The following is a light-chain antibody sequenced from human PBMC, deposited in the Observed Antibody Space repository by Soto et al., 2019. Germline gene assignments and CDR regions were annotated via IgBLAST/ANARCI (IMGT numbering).Light chain of an antibody. CDR1: QDISNY. CDR2: DAS. V-gene: IGKV1-33*01. J-gene: IGKJ3*01. Sequence: DIQMTQSPSSLSASVGDRVTITCQASQDISNYLNWYQQKPGKAPKLLIYDASNLETGVPSRFSGSGSGTDFTFTISSLQPEDIATYYCQQDDNLPFTFGPGTKGDIK. CDR3: QQDDNLPFT.